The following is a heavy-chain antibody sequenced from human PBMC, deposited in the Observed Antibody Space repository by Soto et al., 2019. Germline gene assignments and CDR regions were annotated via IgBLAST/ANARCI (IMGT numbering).Heavy chain of an antibody. CDR3: ARYIPGVRYYGMDV. CDR1: GFIFSSYA. CDR2: IGESGTPT. J-gene: IGHJ6*02. Sequence: PGGSLRLSCAASGFIFSSYAMKWVRQAPGKGLEWVSLIGESGTPTYYADSVKGRFTISRDNSGNTLFLEMYSLRAEDTAFYYCARYIPGVRYYGMDVWGQGTTVTVSS. D-gene: IGHD2-2*01. V-gene: IGHV3-23*01.